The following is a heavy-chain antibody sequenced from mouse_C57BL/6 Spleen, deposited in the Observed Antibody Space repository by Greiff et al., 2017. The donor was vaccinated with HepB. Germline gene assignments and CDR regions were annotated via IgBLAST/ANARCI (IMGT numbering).Heavy chain of an antibody. CDR1: GFTFSDYG. V-gene: IGHV5-17*01. J-gene: IGHJ2*01. D-gene: IGHD1-1*01. CDR3: ARNYGSIFDY. Sequence: VQLKESGGGLVKPGGSLKLSCAASGFTFSDYGMHWVRQAPEKGLEWVAYISSGSSTIYYADTVKGRFTISRDNAKNTLFLQMTSLRSEDTAMYYCARNYGSIFDYWGQGTTLTVSS. CDR2: ISSGSSTI.